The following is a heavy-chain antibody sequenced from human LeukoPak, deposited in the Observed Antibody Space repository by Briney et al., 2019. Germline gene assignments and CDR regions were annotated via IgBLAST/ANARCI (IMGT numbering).Heavy chain of an antibody. D-gene: IGHD4-17*01. J-gene: IGHJ4*02. CDR2: ISYDGSNK. CDR1: GFTFSSYA. V-gene: IGHV3-30*04. Sequence: PGRSLRLSCAASGFTFSSYAMHWVRQAPGKGLEWVAVISYDGSNKYYADSVKGRFTISRDNSKNTLYPQMNSLRAEDTAVYYCARHSSYGDFDYWGQGTLVTVSS. CDR3: ARHSSYGDFDY.